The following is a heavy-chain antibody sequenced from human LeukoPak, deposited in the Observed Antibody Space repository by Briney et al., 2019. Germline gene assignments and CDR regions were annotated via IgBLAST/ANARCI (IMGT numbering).Heavy chain of an antibody. Sequence: GASVKVSCKASGYTLTSYYMHWVRQAPGQGLEWMGIINPSGGSTSYAQKFQGRVTMTRDTSTSTVYMELSSLRSEDTAVYYCARVGEWELPDYWGQGTLVTVSS. CDR1: GYTLTSYY. CDR2: INPSGGST. J-gene: IGHJ4*02. D-gene: IGHD1-26*01. V-gene: IGHV1-46*01. CDR3: ARVGEWELPDY.